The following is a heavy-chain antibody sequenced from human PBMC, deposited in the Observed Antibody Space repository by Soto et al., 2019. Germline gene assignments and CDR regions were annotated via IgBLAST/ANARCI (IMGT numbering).Heavy chain of an antibody. CDR3: AKDGGIAARPDYYYYGMDV. D-gene: IGHD6-6*01. Sequence: QVQLVESGGGVVQPGRSLRLSCAASGFTFSSYGMHWVRQAPGKGLEWVAVISYDGSNKYYADSVKGRFTISRDNSKNXLXRQMNSLRAEDTAVYYCAKDGGIAARPDYYYYGMDVWGQGTTVTVSS. CDR2: ISYDGSNK. V-gene: IGHV3-30*18. CDR1: GFTFSSYG. J-gene: IGHJ6*02.